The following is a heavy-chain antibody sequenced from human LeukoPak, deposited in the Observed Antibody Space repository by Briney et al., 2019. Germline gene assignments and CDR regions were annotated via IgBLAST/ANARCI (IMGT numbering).Heavy chain of an antibody. CDR3: ARRGLRGAVAGFDY. Sequence: ASETLSLTCAVYGGSFGGYYWSWIRQPPGKGLEWIGEINHSGSTNYNPSLKSRVTISVDTSKNQFSLKLSSVTAADTAVYYCARRGLRGAVAGFDYWGQGTLVTVSS. CDR2: INHSGST. D-gene: IGHD6-19*01. J-gene: IGHJ4*02. V-gene: IGHV4-34*01. CDR1: GGSFGGYY.